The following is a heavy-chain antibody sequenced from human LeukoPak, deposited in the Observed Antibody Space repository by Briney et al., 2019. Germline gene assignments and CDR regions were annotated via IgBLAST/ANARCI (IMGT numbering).Heavy chain of an antibody. Sequence: ASVKVSCKASGYTFTSYDINWVRQATGQGLEWTGWMNPNSGNTGYAQKFQGRVSMTRNTSISTAYMELSSLRSEDTAVYYCAREYLVQGVIFYYYYMDVWGKGTTVTVSS. CDR1: GYTFTSYD. CDR2: MNPNSGNT. V-gene: IGHV1-8*01. D-gene: IGHD3-10*01. CDR3: AREYLVQGVIFYYYYMDV. J-gene: IGHJ6*03.